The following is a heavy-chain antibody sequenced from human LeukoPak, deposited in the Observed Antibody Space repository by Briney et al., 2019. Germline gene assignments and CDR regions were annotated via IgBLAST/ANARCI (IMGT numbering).Heavy chain of an antibody. D-gene: IGHD2-15*01. CDR2: IIPIFGTA. Sequence: SVKVSCKASGGTFSSYAISWVRQAPGQGLEWMGGIIPIFGTANYAQKFQGRVTITAGESTSTAYMELSSLRSEDTAVYYCARTLGYCSGGSCYPGLDYWGQGTLVTVSS. CDR1: GGTFSSYA. V-gene: IGHV1-69*13. CDR3: ARTLGYCSGGSCYPGLDY. J-gene: IGHJ4*02.